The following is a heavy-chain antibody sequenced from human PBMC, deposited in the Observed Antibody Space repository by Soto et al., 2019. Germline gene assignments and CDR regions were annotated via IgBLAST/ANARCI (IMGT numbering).Heavy chain of an antibody. V-gene: IGHV3-74*01. D-gene: IGHD6-13*01. CDR2: INSDGSST. Sequence: GGSLRLSCAASGFTFSSYWMHWVRQAPGKGLVWVSRINSDGSSTSYADSVKGRFTISRDNAKNTLYLQMNSLRAEDTAVYYCARDRVSSSWYDRAPMDVWGQGTTVTVSS. CDR1: GFTFSSYW. J-gene: IGHJ6*02. CDR3: ARDRVSSSWYDRAPMDV.